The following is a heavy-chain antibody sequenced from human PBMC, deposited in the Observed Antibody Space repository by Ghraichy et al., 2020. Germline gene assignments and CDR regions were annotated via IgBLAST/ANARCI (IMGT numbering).Heavy chain of an antibody. CDR2: IYYSGST. J-gene: IGHJ6*02. CDR1: GGSVSSGSYY. D-gene: IGHD5-12*01. Sequence: SETLSLTCTVSGGSVSSGSYYWSWIRQPPGKGLEWIGYIYYSGSTNYNPSLKSRVTISVDTSKNQFSLKLSSVTAADTAVYYCARVTQYGGYPPYYYYGMDVWGQGTTVTVSS. CDR3: ARVTQYGGYPPYYYYGMDV. V-gene: IGHV4-61*01.